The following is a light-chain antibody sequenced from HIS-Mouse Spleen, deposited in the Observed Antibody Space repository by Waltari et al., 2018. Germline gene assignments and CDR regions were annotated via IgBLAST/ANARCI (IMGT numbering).Light chain of an antibody. CDR1: IRDVAGYNA. V-gene: IGLV2-8*01. J-gene: IGLJ3*02. CDR2: EVS. CDR3: SSYAGSNRV. Sequence: QSALAQTLSPSQSPGTSVTIPFAGTIRDVAGYNAVSWYQQHPGKAPKPMIYEVSKRPSGVPDRFSGSKSGNTASLTVSGLQAEDEADYYCSSYAGSNRVFGGGTKLTVL.